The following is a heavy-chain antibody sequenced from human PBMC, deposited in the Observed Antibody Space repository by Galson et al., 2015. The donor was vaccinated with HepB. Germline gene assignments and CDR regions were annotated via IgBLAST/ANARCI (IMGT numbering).Heavy chain of an antibody. Sequence: SLRLPCAASGFTFSSYAMSWVRQAPGKGLEWVSAVSGSGGSTYYADSVKGRFTISRDNSKNTLYLQMNSLRAEDTAVYYCAKQVVVPAAHITGKFDYWGQGTLVTVSS. J-gene: IGHJ4*02. V-gene: IGHV3-23*01. CDR2: VSGSGGST. D-gene: IGHD2-2*01. CDR1: GFTFSSYA. CDR3: AKQVVVPAAHITGKFDY.